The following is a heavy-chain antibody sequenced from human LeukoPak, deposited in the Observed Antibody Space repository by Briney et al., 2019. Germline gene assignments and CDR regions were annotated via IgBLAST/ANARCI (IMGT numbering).Heavy chain of an antibody. V-gene: IGHV4-34*01. CDR3: ARRRAMVAYLDY. D-gene: IGHD5-18*01. J-gene: IGHJ4*02. CDR2: INHSGST. CDR1: GGSFSGYY. Sequence: SETLSLTCAVYGGSFSGYYWSWIRQPPGKGLEWIGEINHSGSTNYNPSLKSRVTISVDTSKNQFSLKLSSVTAADTAVYYCARRRAMVAYLDYWGQGTLVTVSS.